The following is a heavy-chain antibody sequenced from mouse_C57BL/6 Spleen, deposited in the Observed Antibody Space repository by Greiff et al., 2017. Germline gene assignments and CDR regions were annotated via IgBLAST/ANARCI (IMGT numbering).Heavy chain of an antibody. J-gene: IGHJ2*01. CDR3: ARVEGYFDD. CDR2: IDPSDSYT. CDR1: GYTFTSYW. V-gene: IGHV1-50*01. Sequence: QVQLQQPGAELVKPGASVKLSCKASGYTFTSYWMQWVKQRPGQGLEWIGEIDPSDSYTNYNQKFKGKATLTVDTSSSTAYMQLSSLTSEDSAVYYCARVEGYFDDWGQGTTLTVSS.